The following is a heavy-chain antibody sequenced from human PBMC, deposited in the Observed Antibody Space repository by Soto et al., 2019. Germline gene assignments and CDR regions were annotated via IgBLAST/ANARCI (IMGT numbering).Heavy chain of an antibody. CDR3: ASGRAIVFVPAAPNYYYYYGLGV. CDR2: MNPNSGNT. Sequence: QVQLVQSGAEVKRPGASVKVSCKASGYTFTRYDINWVRQATGQGLEWMGWMNPNSGNTGYAQKFQGRVTSTRNTSISTSYMDLSRLRSADTAVYYCASGRAIVFVPAAPNYYYYYGLGVWGQWTTFSVSS. J-gene: IGHJ6*01. D-gene: IGHD2-2*01. CDR1: GYTFTRYD. V-gene: IGHV1-8*03.